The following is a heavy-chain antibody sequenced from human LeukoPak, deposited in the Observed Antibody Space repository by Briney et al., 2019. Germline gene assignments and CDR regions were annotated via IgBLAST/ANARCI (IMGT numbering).Heavy chain of an antibody. CDR1: GFTFSSYA. V-gene: IGHV3-23*01. D-gene: IGHD5-12*01. CDR3: ARGVDIVATIQGY. J-gene: IGHJ4*02. Sequence: PGGSLRLSCAASGFTFSSYAMSWVRQAPGKGLEWVSAISGSGGSTYYADSVKGRFTISRGNSKNTLYLQMNSLRAEDTAVYYCARGVDIVATIQGYWGQGTLVTVSS. CDR2: ISGSGGST.